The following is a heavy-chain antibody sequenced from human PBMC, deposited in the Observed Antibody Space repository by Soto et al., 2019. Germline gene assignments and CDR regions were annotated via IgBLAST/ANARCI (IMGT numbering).Heavy chain of an antibody. CDR3: AREDSIIIPAVSDF. D-gene: IGHD2-2*01. Sequence: GGSLILSCVVSGFTFNNYGINWVRQAPGKGLEWVSTVSKSDYTYYSDSVKGRFTISRDNAKNSVSLQMNTLRAEDTAVYYCAREDSIIIPAVSDFWGQGTLVTVSS. CDR1: GFTFNNYG. J-gene: IGHJ4*02. CDR2: VSKSDYT. V-gene: IGHV3-21*01.